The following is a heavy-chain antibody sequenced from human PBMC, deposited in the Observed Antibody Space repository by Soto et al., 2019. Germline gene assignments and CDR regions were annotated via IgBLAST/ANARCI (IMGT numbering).Heavy chain of an antibody. CDR2: ISYDGSNK. J-gene: IGHJ4*02. D-gene: IGHD3-22*01. CDR1: GFTFSSYG. CDR3: AKDTDYYDSSGYYRSPY. V-gene: IGHV3-30*18. Sequence: PAGSLRLSCAASGFTFSSYGMHWVRQAPGKGLEWVAVISYDGSNKYYADSVKGRFTISRDNSKNTLYLQMNSLRAEDTAVYYCAKDTDYYDSSGYYRSPYWGQGTLVTVSS.